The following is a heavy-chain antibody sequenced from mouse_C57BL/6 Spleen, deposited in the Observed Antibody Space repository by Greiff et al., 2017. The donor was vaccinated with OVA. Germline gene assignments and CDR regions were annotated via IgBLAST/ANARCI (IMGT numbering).Heavy chain of an antibody. V-gene: IGHV1-55*01. Sequence: VQLQQPGAELVKPGASVKMSCKASGYTFTSYWITWVKQRPGQGLEWIGDIYPGRCSTNYNEKFKSKATLTVDTSSSTAYMQLSSLTSEDSAVYYCARERGNDGYSYAMDYWGQGTSVTVSS. CDR3: ARERGNDGYSYAMDY. D-gene: IGHD2-3*01. J-gene: IGHJ4*01. CDR1: GYTFTSYW. CDR2: IYPGRCST.